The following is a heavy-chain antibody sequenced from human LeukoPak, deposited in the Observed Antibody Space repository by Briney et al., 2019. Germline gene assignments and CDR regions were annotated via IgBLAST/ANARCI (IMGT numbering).Heavy chain of an antibody. J-gene: IGHJ4*02. CDR3: ARDFSYGTYDY. CDR1: GYTFTGYF. Sequence: ASVKVSCKASGYTFTGYFLHWVRQAPGQGLQWMGWINPNSGGTSYAQKFQGRVTMTRDTSISTAYMELSRLRSDDTAVYYCARDFSYGTYDYRGQGTLVTVSS. CDR2: INPNSGGT. V-gene: IGHV1-2*02. D-gene: IGHD5-18*01.